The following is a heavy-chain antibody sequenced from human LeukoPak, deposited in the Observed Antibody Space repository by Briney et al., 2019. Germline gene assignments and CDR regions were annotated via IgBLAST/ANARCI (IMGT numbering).Heavy chain of an antibody. V-gene: IGHV4-39*07. Sequence: SETLSLTCTVSGGSIRSSYYYWGWIRQPPGKGLEWIGSIYDSGSTYYNPSLKSRVTISVDTSKNQFSLKLRSATAADTAVYYCAREHRYYYDSSGYSIFDYWGQGTLVTVSS. CDR3: AREHRYYYDSSGYSIFDY. CDR2: IYDSGST. D-gene: IGHD3-22*01. CDR1: GGSIRSSYYY. J-gene: IGHJ4*02.